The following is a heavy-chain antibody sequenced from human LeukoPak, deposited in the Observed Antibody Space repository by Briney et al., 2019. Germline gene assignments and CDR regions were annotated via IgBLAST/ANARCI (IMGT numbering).Heavy chain of an antibody. D-gene: IGHD4-23*01. CDR2: IYYSGST. V-gene: IGHV4-39*01. Sequence: PSETLSLTCTVSGGSISSSSYYWGWIRQPPGKGLEWIGSIYYSGSTYYNPSLNSRVTISVDTSKNQFSLKLTSVTAADTAVYYCARRRTATVDFDYWGQGTLVTVSS. CDR1: GGSISSSSYY. CDR3: ARRRTATVDFDY. J-gene: IGHJ4*02.